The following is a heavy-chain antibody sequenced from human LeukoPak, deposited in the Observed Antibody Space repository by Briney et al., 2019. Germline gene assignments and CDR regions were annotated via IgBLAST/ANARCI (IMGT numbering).Heavy chain of an antibody. CDR2: IKQDGSEK. CDR1: GFTFSSYW. CDR3: AREFVDIVATNSGFDY. J-gene: IGHJ4*02. D-gene: IGHD5-12*01. V-gene: IGHV3-7*01. Sequence: GGSLRLSCAASGFTFSSYWMSWVRQAPGKGLEWVANIKQDGSEKYYVDSVKGRFTISRDNAKNSLYLRMNSLRAEDTAVYYCAREFVDIVATNSGFDYWGQGTLVTVSS.